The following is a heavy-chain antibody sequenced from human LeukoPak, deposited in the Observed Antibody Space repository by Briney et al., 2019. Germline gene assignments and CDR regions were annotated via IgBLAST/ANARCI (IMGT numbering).Heavy chain of an antibody. CDR1: GYSFTGYH. CDR2: ISPNSGGT. J-gene: IGHJ4*02. CDR3: ARADPGCGGDCYDW. V-gene: IGHV1-2*02. Sequence: ASVKVSCKASGYSFTGYHLHWVRQAPGQGLEWMGWISPNSGGTDYAQKFQGRVTLTRDTSISTAYMELSRLTSDDTAVYYCARADPGCGGDCYDWWGQGTLVTVSS. D-gene: IGHD2-21*01.